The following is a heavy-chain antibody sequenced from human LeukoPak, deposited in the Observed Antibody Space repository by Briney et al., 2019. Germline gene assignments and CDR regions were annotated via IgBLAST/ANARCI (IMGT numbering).Heavy chain of an antibody. Sequence: GGSLRLSCAASGFTFSDYYVSWIRQAPGKGLEWVSYISSSGTSIYYADSVKGRFTLSRDNAKNSLYLQTNSLRAEDTAVYYCARGLTGRYILTGYYNDYWGQGTLVTVSS. D-gene: IGHD3-9*01. CDR1: GFTFSDYY. V-gene: IGHV3-11*01. CDR2: ISSSGTSI. J-gene: IGHJ4*02. CDR3: ARGLTGRYILTGYYNDY.